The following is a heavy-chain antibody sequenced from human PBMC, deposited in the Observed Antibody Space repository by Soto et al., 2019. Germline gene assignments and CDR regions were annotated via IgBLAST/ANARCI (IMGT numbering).Heavy chain of an antibody. CDR1: GYTFTRSG. V-gene: IGHV1-18*01. J-gene: IGHJ4*01. CDR2: ISTYNGDT. Sequence: ASVKVSCKASGYTFTRSGISWVRQAPGQGLEWMGWISTYNGDTNYAQTFQGRVTMTTDTSTSTVYMELRSLRSDDTAVYYCARDPGYSYGYNWGHGTLVTVSS. D-gene: IGHD5-18*01. CDR3: ARDPGYSYGYN.